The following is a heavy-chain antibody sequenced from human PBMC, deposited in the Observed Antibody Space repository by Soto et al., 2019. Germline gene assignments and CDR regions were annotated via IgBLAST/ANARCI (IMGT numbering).Heavy chain of an antibody. CDR2: ISWNSGSI. CDR1: GFTFDDYA. CDR3: AKGLPAAMSQFDY. Sequence: GGSLRLSCAASGFTFDDYAMHWVRQAPGKGLEWVSGISWNSGSIGYADSVKGRFTISRDNAKNSLYLQMNSLRAEDTALYYCAKGLPAAMSQFDYWGQGTLVTVSS. J-gene: IGHJ4*02. V-gene: IGHV3-9*01. D-gene: IGHD2-2*01.